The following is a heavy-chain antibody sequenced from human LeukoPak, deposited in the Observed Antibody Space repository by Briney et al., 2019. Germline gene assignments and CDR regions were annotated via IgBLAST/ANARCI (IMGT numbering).Heavy chain of an antibody. CDR2: INHSGST. V-gene: IGHV4-34*01. Sequence: SETLSLTCAVYGGSFSGYYWSWIRQPPGKGLEWIGEINHSGSTNYNPPLKSRVTISVDTSKNQFSPKLSSVTAADTAVYYCARGHGDIVVAPAAISGLGSSYYFDYWGQGTLVTVSS. CDR3: ARGHGDIVVAPAAISGLGSSYYFDY. CDR1: GGSFSGYY. D-gene: IGHD2-2*01. J-gene: IGHJ4*02.